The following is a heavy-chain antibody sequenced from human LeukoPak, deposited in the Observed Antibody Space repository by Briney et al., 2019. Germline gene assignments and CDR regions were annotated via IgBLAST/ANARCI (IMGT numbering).Heavy chain of an antibody. CDR1: GFTFSSYS. J-gene: IGHJ4*02. D-gene: IGHD3-22*01. CDR2: ISSSSSTI. Sequence: GGSLRLSCAASGFTFSSYSMNWVRQAPGKGLEWVSYISSSSSTIYYADSVKGRFTISRDNAKNSLYLQMNSLRDEDTAVYYCARDRYYYDSSGYPAFDYWGQGTLVTVSS. CDR3: ARDRYYYDSSGYPAFDY. V-gene: IGHV3-48*02.